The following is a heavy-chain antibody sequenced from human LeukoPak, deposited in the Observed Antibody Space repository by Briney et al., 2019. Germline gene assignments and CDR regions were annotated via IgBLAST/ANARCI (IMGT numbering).Heavy chain of an antibody. V-gene: IGHV1-2*02. CDR1: GYTFTSYD. CDR2: INPNSGGT. Sequence: ASVKVSCKASGYTFTSYDINWVRQAPGQGLEWMGWINPNSGGTNYAQKFQGRVTMTRDTSISTAYMELSRLRSDDTAVYYCARVRGYDSPFDYWGQGTLVTVSS. CDR3: ARVRGYDSPFDY. D-gene: IGHD5-12*01. J-gene: IGHJ4*02.